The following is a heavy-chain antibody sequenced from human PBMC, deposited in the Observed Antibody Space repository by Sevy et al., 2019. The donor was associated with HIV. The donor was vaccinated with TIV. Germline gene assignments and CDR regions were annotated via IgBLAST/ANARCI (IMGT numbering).Heavy chain of an antibody. V-gene: IGHV3-21*01. CDR2: ISSSSSYI. J-gene: IGHJ1*01. D-gene: IGHD3-22*01. Sequence: GGSLRLSCAASGFTFSSYSMNWVRQAPGKGLEWVSSISSSSSYIYYADSVKGRFTISRDNAKNSLYLQMNSLRAEDTAVYYCARDPGDYDSSGYYYRYFQDWGQGTLVTVSS. CDR1: GFTFSSYS. CDR3: ARDPGDYDSSGYYYRYFQD.